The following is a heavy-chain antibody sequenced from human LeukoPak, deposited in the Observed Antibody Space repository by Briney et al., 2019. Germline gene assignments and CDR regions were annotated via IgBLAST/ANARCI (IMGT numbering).Heavy chain of an antibody. D-gene: IGHD3-3*01. CDR2: IGAYNGNT. Sequence: ASVKVSCKASGGTFSSYAISWVRQAPGQGLEWMGWIGAYNGNTNYAQKLQGRVTMTTDTSTSTAYMELRSLRSDDTAVYYCARDNGITIFGVVSYYFDYWGQGTLVTVSS. J-gene: IGHJ4*02. V-gene: IGHV1-18*01. CDR1: GGTFSSYA. CDR3: ARDNGITIFGVVSYYFDY.